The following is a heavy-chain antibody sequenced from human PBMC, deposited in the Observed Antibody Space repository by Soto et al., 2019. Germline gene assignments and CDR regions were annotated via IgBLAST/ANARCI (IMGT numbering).Heavy chain of an antibody. CDR2: ISYDGSNK. V-gene: IGHV3-30*18. Sequence: QVQLVESGGGVVQPGRSLRLSCAASGFTFSSYGMHWVRQAPGKGLEWVAVISYDGSNKYYADSVKGRFTISRDNSKNTLYLRMDSLRAEDTVVYYCAKAEYTYLGQERASGDSSGYYYPDACDIWGQGTMVTVSS. D-gene: IGHD3-22*01. J-gene: IGHJ3*02. CDR3: AKAEYTYLGQERASGDSSGYYYPDACDI. CDR1: GFTFSSYG.